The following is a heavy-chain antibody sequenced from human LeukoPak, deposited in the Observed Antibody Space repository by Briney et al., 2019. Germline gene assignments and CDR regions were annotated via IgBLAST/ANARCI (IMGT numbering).Heavy chain of an antibody. V-gene: IGHV4-39*01. CDR1: GGSISSSSYY. J-gene: IGHJ6*03. Sequence: SETLSLTCTVSGGSISSSSYYWGWIRQPPGKGLEWIGSIYYSGSTYYNPSLKSRVTISVDTSKNQFSLKLSSVTAADTAVYYCARIPVPTVTTIYYYMDVWGKGTTVTVSS. D-gene: IGHD4-11*01. CDR3: ARIPVPTVTTIYYYMDV. CDR2: IYYSGST.